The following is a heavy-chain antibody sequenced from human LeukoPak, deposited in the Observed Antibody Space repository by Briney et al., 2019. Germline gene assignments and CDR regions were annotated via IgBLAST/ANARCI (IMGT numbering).Heavy chain of an antibody. V-gene: IGHV3-7*01. CDR3: ARLPKGYYGDYPPPNYFDY. Sequence: PGRSLRLSCAASGFTFSSYWMSWVRQAPGKGLEWVANIKQDGSEKYYVDSVKGRFTISRDNAKNSLYLQMNSLRAEDTAVYYCARLPKGYYGDYPPPNYFDYWGQGTLVTVSS. D-gene: IGHD4-17*01. J-gene: IGHJ4*02. CDR2: IKQDGSEK. CDR1: GFTFSSYW.